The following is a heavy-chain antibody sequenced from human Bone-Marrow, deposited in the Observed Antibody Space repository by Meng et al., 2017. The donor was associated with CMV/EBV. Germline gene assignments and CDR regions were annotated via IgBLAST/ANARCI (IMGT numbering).Heavy chain of an antibody. Sequence: SGGSSSSSSYYWGWIRQPPGKGLEWIGSIYYSGSTYYNPSLKSRVTISVDTSKNQFSLKLSSVTAADTAVYYCASSYSSSSSNWFDPWGQGTLVTVSS. CDR3: ASSYSSSSSNWFDP. CDR1: GGSSSSSSYY. J-gene: IGHJ5*02. D-gene: IGHD6-6*01. CDR2: IYYSGST. V-gene: IGHV4-39*07.